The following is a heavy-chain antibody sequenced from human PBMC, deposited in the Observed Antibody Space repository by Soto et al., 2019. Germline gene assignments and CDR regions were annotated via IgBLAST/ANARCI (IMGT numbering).Heavy chain of an antibody. CDR2: ISGDGGST. Sequence: GGSLILSCAASGFTFDDYAMHWVRQAPGKGLEWVSLISGDGGSTYYADSVKGRFTISRDNSKNSLYLQMNSLRTEDTALYYCAKELNSGYDYYYYYGMDVWGQGTTVTVSS. J-gene: IGHJ6*02. CDR3: AKELNSGYDYYYYYGMDV. V-gene: IGHV3-43*02. CDR1: GFTFDDYA. D-gene: IGHD5-12*01.